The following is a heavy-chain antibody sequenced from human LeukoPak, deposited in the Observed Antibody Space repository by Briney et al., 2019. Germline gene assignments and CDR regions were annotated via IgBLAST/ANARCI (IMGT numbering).Heavy chain of an antibody. CDR2: ISYDGSKK. D-gene: IGHD3-10*01. J-gene: IGHJ6*03. CDR1: GFSFSNYA. Sequence: GGSLRLSCAASGFSFSNYAMHWVRQTPGKGLDWVSLISYDGSKKYHADSVKGRFTISRDNSKNTLYLQMNSLRAEDTAVYYCARSSTAMVRGVIKRTTTWYSYYYMDVWGKGTTVTVSS. V-gene: IGHV3-30*04. CDR3: ARSSTAMVRGVIKRTTTWYSYYYMDV.